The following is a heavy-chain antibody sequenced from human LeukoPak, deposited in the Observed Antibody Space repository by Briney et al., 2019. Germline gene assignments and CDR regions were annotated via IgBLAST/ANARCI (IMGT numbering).Heavy chain of an antibody. J-gene: IGHJ6*02. CDR3: ARDDYDFWSGYYTAKVYCGMDV. CDR1: GFTFSSYA. Sequence: GGSLRLSCAASGFTFSSYAMHWVRQAPGKGLEWVAVISYDGSNKYYADSVKGRFTISRDNSKNTLYLQMNSLRAEDTAVYYCARDDYDFWSGYYTAKVYCGMDVWGQGTTVTVSS. D-gene: IGHD3-3*01. CDR2: ISYDGSNK. V-gene: IGHV3-30-3*01.